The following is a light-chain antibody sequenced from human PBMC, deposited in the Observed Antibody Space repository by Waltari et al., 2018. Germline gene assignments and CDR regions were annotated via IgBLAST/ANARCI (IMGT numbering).Light chain of an antibody. CDR2: KAS. J-gene: IGKJ4*01. CDR1: QSSSNW. V-gene: IGKV1-5*03. Sequence: DIQMTQSPSTLSASVGDRVTITCRASQSSSNWLAWYQQKPGKAPKLLIYKASTLESGVPSRFSGSGSGTEFTLTISSLQPYDFATYYCQQYNSYSLLTFGGGTKVEIK. CDR3: QQYNSYSLLT.